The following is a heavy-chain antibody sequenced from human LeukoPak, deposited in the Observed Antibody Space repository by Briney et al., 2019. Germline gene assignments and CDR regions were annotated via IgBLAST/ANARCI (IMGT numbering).Heavy chain of an antibody. Sequence: SETLSLTCTVSGGSISSYYWSWIRQPAGKGLEWIGRIYTSGSTNYNPSLKSRVTMSVDTSKNQFSLKRSSVTAADTAVYYCARDSQYQLLGYFDYWGQGTLVTVSS. J-gene: IGHJ4*02. CDR2: IYTSGST. CDR1: GGSISSYY. D-gene: IGHD2-2*01. V-gene: IGHV4-4*07. CDR3: ARDSQYQLLGYFDY.